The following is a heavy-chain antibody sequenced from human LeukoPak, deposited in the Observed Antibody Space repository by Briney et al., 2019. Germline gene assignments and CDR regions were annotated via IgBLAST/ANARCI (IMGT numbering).Heavy chain of an antibody. Sequence: GASVKVSCKASGYTFTSYDINWVRQATGQGLEWMGWMNPNSGNTGYAQKFQGRVTMTRNTSISTAYMELSSLRSEDTAVYYCARLGYDYVWGSSTEIDYWGQGTLVTASS. J-gene: IGHJ4*02. V-gene: IGHV1-8*02. CDR1: GYTFTSYD. D-gene: IGHD3-16*01. CDR3: ARLGYDYVWGSSTEIDY. CDR2: MNPNSGNT.